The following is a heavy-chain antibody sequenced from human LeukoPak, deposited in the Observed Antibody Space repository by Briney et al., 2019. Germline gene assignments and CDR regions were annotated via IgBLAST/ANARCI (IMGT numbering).Heavy chain of an antibody. Sequence: SETLSLTCAVSGGSISSSNWWSWIRQPPGKGLEWIGYIYYSGSTNYNPSLKSRVTISVDTSKNQFSLKLSSVTAADTAVYYCARGPTRDDVFDIWGQGTMVTVSS. CDR1: GGSISSSNW. CDR3: ARGPTRDDVFDI. V-gene: IGHV4-4*02. J-gene: IGHJ3*02. CDR2: IYYSGST.